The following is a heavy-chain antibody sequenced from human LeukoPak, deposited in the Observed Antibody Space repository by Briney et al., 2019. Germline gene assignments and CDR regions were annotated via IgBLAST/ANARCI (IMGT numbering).Heavy chain of an antibody. Sequence: PGASVKVSCKASGYTFTGYYMHWVRQAPGQGLEWMGWINPNSGGTNYAQKFQGRVTMTRDTSISTAYMELSRLRSDDTAVYYCARRQQLVLYHYYMDVWGKGTTVTVSS. D-gene: IGHD6-13*01. CDR1: GYTFTGYY. V-gene: IGHV1-2*02. CDR3: ARRQQLVLYHYYMDV. J-gene: IGHJ6*03. CDR2: INPNSGGT.